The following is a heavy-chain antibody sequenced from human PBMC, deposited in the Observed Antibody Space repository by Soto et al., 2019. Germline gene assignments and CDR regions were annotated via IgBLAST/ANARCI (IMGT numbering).Heavy chain of an antibody. Sequence: QMQLVQSAAEVREPGTSVRVSCRASGFDFGSFGIQFLRQTRGRGLEWIGWIVVVSGSTNYARQFQGRVAISRDMSSSTAYLDLYDLKSDDTAVYFCSADHPHMAMGWPVWGQGITVTVSS. CDR1: GFDFGSFG. CDR3: SADHPHMAMGWPV. J-gene: IGHJ6*02. V-gene: IGHV1-58*02. D-gene: IGHD1-26*01. CDR2: IVVVSGST.